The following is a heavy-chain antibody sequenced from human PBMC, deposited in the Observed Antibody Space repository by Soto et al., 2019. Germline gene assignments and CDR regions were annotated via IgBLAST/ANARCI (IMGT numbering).Heavy chain of an antibody. CDR3: ERARGTVTLDY. CDR1: GYTFTGYY. Sequence: QVQLVQSGAEVKKPGASVKVSCKASGYTFTGYYMHWVRQAPGQGLEWMGWINPNSGGTNYVQKFQGWVTMTRDTSISTAYMELSRMRSDDTAVYYCERARGTVTLDYWGQVTLVTVSS. CDR2: INPNSGGT. D-gene: IGHD4-17*01. J-gene: IGHJ4*02. V-gene: IGHV1-2*04.